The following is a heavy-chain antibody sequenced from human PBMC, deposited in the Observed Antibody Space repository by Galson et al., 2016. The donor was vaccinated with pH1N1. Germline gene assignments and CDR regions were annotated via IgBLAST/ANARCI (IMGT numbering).Heavy chain of an antibody. J-gene: IGHJ4*02. CDR2: SNWDDNK. V-gene: IGHV2-70*11. D-gene: IGHD4-17*01. CDR1: GFSLSTSGMC. CDR3: SRINHGYYSNCFDY. Sequence: PALVKPTQTLTLTCTFSGFSLSTSGMCVSWIRQPPGKALEWLARSNWDDNKYYSTSMKTRLTISKDTSKNQVVLTVTNMDPVDTAMYYSSRINHGYYSNCFDYWGQGTLVAVSS.